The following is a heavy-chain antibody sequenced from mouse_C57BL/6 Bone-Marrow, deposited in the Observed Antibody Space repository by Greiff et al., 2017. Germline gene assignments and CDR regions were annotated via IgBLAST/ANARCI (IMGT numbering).Heavy chain of an antibody. D-gene: IGHD1-1*01. CDR2: IYPGDGDT. Sequence: QVQLQQSGPELVKPGASVKISCKASGYAFSSSWMNWVKQRPGKGLEWIGRIYPGDGDTNYNGKFKGKATLTADKSSSTAYMQLSSLTSEDSAVYFCARYGSSRWYFDVWGTGTTVTVSS. V-gene: IGHV1-82*01. CDR3: ARYGSSRWYFDV. CDR1: GYAFSSSW. J-gene: IGHJ1*03.